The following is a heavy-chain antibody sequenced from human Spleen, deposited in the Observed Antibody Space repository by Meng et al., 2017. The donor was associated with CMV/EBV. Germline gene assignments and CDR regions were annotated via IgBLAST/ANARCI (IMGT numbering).Heavy chain of an antibody. Sequence: GESLKISCAASGFTFSSYWMNWVRQTPGKGLEWVSYISSSGSVIYYADSVRGRFTISRDNAKNSLYLQMNSLRAEDTAFYYCVRDFWSGYQYYFDSWGQGTLVTVSS. CDR1: GFTFSSYW. V-gene: IGHV3-48*04. CDR3: VRDFWSGYQYYFDS. J-gene: IGHJ4*02. CDR2: ISSSGSVI. D-gene: IGHD3-3*01.